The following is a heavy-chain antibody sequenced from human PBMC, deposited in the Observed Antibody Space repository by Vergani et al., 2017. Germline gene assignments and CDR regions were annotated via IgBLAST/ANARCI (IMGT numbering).Heavy chain of an antibody. Sequence: EVHLLEPGGGLVQSGGSLRLSCAASGSTSSNSAVSWVRQAQGRGLAWVSSISGPGLRTYYADYVKDRCSISRDNSKHTVFLQMLSRRGEDTAIYYCVKEKIDLGYYCFDSWGHGILVTVAS. D-gene: IGHD5-18*01. CDR2: ISGPGLRT. CDR3: VKEKIDLGYYCFDS. CDR1: GSTSSNSA. J-gene: IGHJ4*01. V-gene: IGHV3-23*01.